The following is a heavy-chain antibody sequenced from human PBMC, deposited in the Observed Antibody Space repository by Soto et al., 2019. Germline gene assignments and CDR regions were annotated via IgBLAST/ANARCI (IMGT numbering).Heavy chain of an antibody. CDR3: GRDWRQMSRGGFFDY. J-gene: IGHJ4*02. D-gene: IGHD3-16*01. CDR2: IVPLSGTP. CDR1: GGNSSSYS. V-gene: IGHV1-69*18. Sequence: QVRLVQSGAEVKKPGSSVKLSCKVSGGNSSSYSIAWVRQAPGQGLQWLGTIVPLSGTPNHAQQFQARVTITADPSPNTAYLELSNLRSEDTAIYYCGRDWRQMSRGGFFDYWGQGSLVTISS.